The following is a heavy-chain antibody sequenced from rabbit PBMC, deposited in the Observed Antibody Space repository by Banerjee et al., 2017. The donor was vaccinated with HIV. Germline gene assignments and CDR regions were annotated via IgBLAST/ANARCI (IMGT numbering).Heavy chain of an antibody. J-gene: IGHJ4*01. CDR3: ARDYVSDSAVIFNL. CDR1: GFTLSSYW. D-gene: IGHD5-1*01. Sequence: QSLEESGGDLVKPGASLTLSCKASGFTLSSYWMFWVRQAPGKGLEWIGCIYTDSGSTYYASWAKGRFTISKTSSTTVTLQMTALTAADTATYFCARDYVSDSAVIFNLWGPGTLVTVS. CDR2: IYTDSGST. V-gene: IGHV1S40*01.